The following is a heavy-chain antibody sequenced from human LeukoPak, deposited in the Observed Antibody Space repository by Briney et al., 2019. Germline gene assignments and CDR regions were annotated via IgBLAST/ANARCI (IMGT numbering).Heavy chain of an antibody. V-gene: IGHV3-7*01. J-gene: IGHJ6*02. D-gene: IGHD2-21*01. CDR1: GFTFGSYC. CDR2: IKQDGSEK. Sequence: GGALRLSCKASGFTFGSYCMSWVRQAPGKGLEWVANIKQDGSEKDYVDSVKGRFTISRDNAKNSLYLQMNSLRAEDTAVYYCAKYCGGDCYGMDVWGQGTTVTVSS. CDR3: AKYCGGDCYGMDV.